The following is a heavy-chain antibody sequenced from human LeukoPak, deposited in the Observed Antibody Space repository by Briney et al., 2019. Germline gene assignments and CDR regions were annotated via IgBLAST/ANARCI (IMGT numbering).Heavy chain of an antibody. CDR1: GFTFSSYS. V-gene: IGHV3-48*02. Sequence: GGSLRLSCAASGFTFSSYSMNWVRQAPGKGLEWVSYISSGSGYISYADSVRGRFTISRDNAKNSLYLQMNSLSDEDTAIYYCARDSSWAFDYWGQGTLVTVSS. D-gene: IGHD6-13*01. CDR3: ARDSSWAFDY. J-gene: IGHJ4*02. CDR2: ISSGSGYI.